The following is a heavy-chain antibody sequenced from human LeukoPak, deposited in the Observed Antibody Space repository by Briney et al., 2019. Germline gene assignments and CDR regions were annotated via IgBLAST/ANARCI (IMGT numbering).Heavy chain of an antibody. CDR3: ARPGGVVVPAVKGAFDI. D-gene: IGHD2-2*01. CDR2: IYPGDSDT. CDR1: GCSFTSYW. Sequence: GESLKISCKGSGCSFTSYWIGWVRQMPGKGLEWMGIIYPGDSDTRYSPSFQGQVTISADKSISTAYLQWSSLKASDTAMYYCARPGGVVVPAVKGAFDIWGQGTMVTVSS. J-gene: IGHJ3*02. V-gene: IGHV5-51*01.